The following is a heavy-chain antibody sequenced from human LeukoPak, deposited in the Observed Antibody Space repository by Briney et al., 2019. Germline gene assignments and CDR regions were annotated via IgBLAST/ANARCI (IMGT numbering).Heavy chain of an antibody. CDR1: GFTFSSYA. V-gene: IGHV3-64*01. D-gene: IGHD3-10*01. CDR3: VRDLLGSGSTTAYLYH. Sequence: PGGSLRLSCAASGFTFSSYAMHWVRQAPGKGLEYVSAISSNGGSTYYANSVKGRFTISRDNSKNTLYLQMGSLRAEDMAVYFCVRDLLGSGSTTAYLYHWGQGTLVTVSS. J-gene: IGHJ1*01. CDR2: ISSNGGST.